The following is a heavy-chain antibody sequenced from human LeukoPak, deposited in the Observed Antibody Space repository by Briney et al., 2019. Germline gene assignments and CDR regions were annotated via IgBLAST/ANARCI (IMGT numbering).Heavy chain of an antibody. D-gene: IGHD2-2*01. J-gene: IGHJ5*02. CDR2: INPNSGGT. V-gene: IGHV1-2*02. CDR1: GYTFTGYY. CDR3: ARDLGDIVVVPAAYNWFDP. Sequence: ASVKGSCKASGYTFTGYYMHWVRQAPGQGLEWMGWINPNSGGTNYAQKFQGRVTMTRDTSISTAYMELSRLRSDDTAVYYCARDLGDIVVVPAAYNWFDPWGQGTLVTVSS.